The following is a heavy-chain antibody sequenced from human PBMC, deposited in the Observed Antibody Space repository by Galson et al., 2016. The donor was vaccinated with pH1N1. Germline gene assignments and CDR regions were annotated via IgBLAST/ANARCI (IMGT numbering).Heavy chain of an antibody. CDR2: ILPIVGTT. CDR1: GGTLSRHT. D-gene: IGHD2-2*01. V-gene: IGHV1-69*08. J-gene: IGHJ5*02. CDR3: ARDLGVVPAATSWFDP. Sequence: SVKVSCKASGGTLSRHTISWVRQAPGQGLEWMGRILPIVGTTNYAQKFRGRVTITADESTSTAYMELSSLRYEDTAVYYCARDLGVVPAATSWFDPWGQGTLVSVSS.